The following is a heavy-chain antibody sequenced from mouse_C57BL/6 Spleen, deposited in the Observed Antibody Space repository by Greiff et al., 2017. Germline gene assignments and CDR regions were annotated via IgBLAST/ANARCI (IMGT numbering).Heavy chain of an antibody. V-gene: IGHV1-69*01. Sequence: QVQLQQPGAELVMPGASVKLSCKASGYTFTSYWMHWVKQRPGQGLEWIGEIDPSDSYTNYNQKFKGKSTLTVDNSSSTAYMQLRSLTAADSAVYYCARPSYYGSSFDCWGQGTTLTVSS. CDR1: GYTFTSYW. D-gene: IGHD1-1*01. J-gene: IGHJ2*01. CDR3: ARPSYYGSSFDC. CDR2: IDPSDSYT.